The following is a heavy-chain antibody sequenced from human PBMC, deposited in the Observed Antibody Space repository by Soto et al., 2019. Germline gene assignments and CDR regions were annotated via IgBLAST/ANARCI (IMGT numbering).Heavy chain of an antibody. J-gene: IGHJ5*02. CDR1: GGSISSSSYY. D-gene: IGHD3-10*01. CDR3: ARRREALWFGELSGFDP. CDR2: IYYSGST. Sequence: SETLSLTCTVSGGSISSSSYYWGWIRQPPGKGLEWIGSIYYSGSTYYNPSLKSRVTISVDTSKNQFSLKLSSVTAADTAVYYCARRREALWFGELSGFDPWGQGTLVTVSS. V-gene: IGHV4-39*01.